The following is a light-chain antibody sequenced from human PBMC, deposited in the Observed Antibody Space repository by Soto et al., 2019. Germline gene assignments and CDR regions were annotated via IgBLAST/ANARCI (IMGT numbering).Light chain of an antibody. CDR1: QSISSY. J-gene: IGKJ2*01. Sequence: DIQMTQSPSSLSASVGDRVTITCRASQSISSYLNWYQQKPGKAPKLLIYAASSLQSGVPSRFSGSGSGTDCTLTISSLQPEDFATYSCQQSYSTPLYTFGQGTKLEIK. CDR2: AAS. CDR3: QQSYSTPLYT. V-gene: IGKV1-39*01.